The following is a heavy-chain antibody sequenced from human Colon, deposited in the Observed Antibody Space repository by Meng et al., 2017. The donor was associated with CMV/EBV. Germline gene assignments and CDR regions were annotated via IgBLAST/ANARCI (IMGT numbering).Heavy chain of an antibody. CDR1: FTIRKAW. CDR2: IRSESVGGTT. V-gene: IGHV3-15*07. D-gene: IGHD3-10*01. J-gene: IGHJ4*02. CDR3: ATEVLKWLGSESVDF. Sequence: FTIRKAWMNWVRQAPGKGLAWVGRIRSESVGGTTDYSAPVKGRFTISRDDSKNTLYLHMNNLKTEDTAVYYCATEVLKWLGSESVDFWGQGTLVTVSS.